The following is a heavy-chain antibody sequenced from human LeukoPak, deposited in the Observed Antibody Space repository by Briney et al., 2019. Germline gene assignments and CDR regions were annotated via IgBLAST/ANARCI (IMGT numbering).Heavy chain of an antibody. Sequence: GSLRLSCSASGFTFSSYVVHWVRQAPGKGLECVSGFSSDGINTYYADTVKGRFSIFRDNSRDTLDLQMSSLGAEDTAVYYCVMDGGTLWNRVNYYFDSWGRGTLVTVSS. CDR2: FSSDGINT. J-gene: IGHJ4*02. D-gene: IGHD1-1*01. CDR1: GFTFSSYV. CDR3: VMDGGTLWNRVNYYFDS. V-gene: IGHV3-64D*06.